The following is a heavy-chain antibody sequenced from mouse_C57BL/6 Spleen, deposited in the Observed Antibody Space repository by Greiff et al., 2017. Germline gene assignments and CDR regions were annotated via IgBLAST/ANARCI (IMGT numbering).Heavy chain of an antibody. D-gene: IGHD1-1*01. CDR3: ARNYYEYAMDY. CDR2: ISSGSSTI. V-gene: IGHV5-17*01. Sequence: EVQVVESGGGLVKPGGSLKLSCAASGFTFSDYGMHWVRQAPEKGLEWVAYISSGSSTIYYADTVKGRFTISRDNAKNTLFLQMTSLRSEDTAMYYCARNYYEYAMDYWGQGTSVTVSS. CDR1: GFTFSDYG. J-gene: IGHJ4*01.